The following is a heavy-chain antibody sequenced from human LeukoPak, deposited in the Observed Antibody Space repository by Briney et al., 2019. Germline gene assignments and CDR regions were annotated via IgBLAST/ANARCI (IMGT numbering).Heavy chain of an antibody. CDR3: ARDQSLKPGDGCFDI. CDR1: GFTVSSNY. D-gene: IGHD2-21*01. Sequence: GGSLRLSCAASGFTVSSNYMSWVRQAPGKGLERVSVIYSGGSTCYAASVKGRFIISRNDSKNTLYHQMNSMRADDTAVYYCARDQSLKPGDGCFDIWGQGTMVTVSS. V-gene: IGHV3-53*01. J-gene: IGHJ3*02. CDR2: IYSGGST.